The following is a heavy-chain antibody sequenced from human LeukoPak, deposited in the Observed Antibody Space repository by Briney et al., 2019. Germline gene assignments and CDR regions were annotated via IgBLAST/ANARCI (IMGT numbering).Heavy chain of an antibody. V-gene: IGHV1-46*01. Sequence: ASVKVSCKASGYTFTSYYMHWVRQAPGQGLEWMGIINPSGGSTSYAQKFQGRVTMTRDTSKNQFSLKLSSVTAADTAVYYCARAGEMATVWGQGTLVTVSS. CDR3: ARAGEMATV. J-gene: IGHJ4*02. CDR1: GYTFTSYY. D-gene: IGHD5-24*01. CDR2: INPSGGST.